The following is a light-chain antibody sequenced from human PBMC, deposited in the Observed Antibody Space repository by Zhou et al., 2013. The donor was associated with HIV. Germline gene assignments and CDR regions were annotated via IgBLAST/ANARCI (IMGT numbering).Light chain of an antibody. CDR2: GAS. Sequence: DIVLTQSPGTLSLSPGARATLSCRASQSINNRYLAWYQQRPGQAPRLLISGASSRATGIPDRFSGTGSGTDFTLTISRLEPEDFAVYYCQHYGVSPYTFGPGTKLEI. V-gene: IGKV3-20*01. CDR3: QHYGVSPYT. CDR1: QSINNRY. J-gene: IGKJ2*01.